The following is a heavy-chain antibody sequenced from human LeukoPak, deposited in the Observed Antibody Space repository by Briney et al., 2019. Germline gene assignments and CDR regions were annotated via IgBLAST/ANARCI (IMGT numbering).Heavy chain of an antibody. D-gene: IGHD3-10*02. CDR3: AELGITMIGGV. CDR1: GFTFSSYE. CDR2: ISDSGSTI. V-gene: IGHV3-48*03. Sequence: GGSLRLSCAASGFTFSSYEMNWVRQAPGKGLEWVSYISDSGSTIYYADSVKGRFTISRDNAKNSLYLQMNSLRAEDTAVYYCAELGITMIGGVWGKGTTVTISS. J-gene: IGHJ6*04.